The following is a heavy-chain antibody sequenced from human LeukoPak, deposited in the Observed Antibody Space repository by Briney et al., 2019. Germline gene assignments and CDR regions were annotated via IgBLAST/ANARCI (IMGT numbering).Heavy chain of an antibody. Sequence: GGSLRLSCAASGSTFSSYAMSWVRQAPGKGLEWVSSISGSGGATYYADSVKGRFTISGDNSKSTLYLQMNSLRVEDTAVYYCARDLNWETYWGQGTLVSVSS. D-gene: IGHD7-27*01. V-gene: IGHV3-23*01. CDR2: ISGSGGAT. CDR1: GSTFSSYA. CDR3: ARDLNWETY. J-gene: IGHJ4*02.